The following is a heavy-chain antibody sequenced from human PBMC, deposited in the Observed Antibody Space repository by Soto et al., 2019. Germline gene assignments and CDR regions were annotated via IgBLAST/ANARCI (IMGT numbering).Heavy chain of an antibody. CDR2: ISSSSSYI. D-gene: IGHD4-17*01. CDR3: ARDLIGYGGNFDY. CDR1: GFTFSSYS. V-gene: IGHV3-21*01. Sequence: GGSLRLSCAASGFTFSSYSMNWVRQAPGKGLEWVSSISSSSSYIYYADSVKGRFTISRDNAKNSLYLQMNSLRAEDTAVYYCARDLIGYGGNFDYWGQGTLVSVSS. J-gene: IGHJ4*02.